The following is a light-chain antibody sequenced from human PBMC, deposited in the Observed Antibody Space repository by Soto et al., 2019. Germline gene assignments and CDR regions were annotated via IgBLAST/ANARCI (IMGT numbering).Light chain of an antibody. Sequence: QSALTQPPSASGSPGQSVTISCTGTSSDVGGYNYVSWYQQHPGKAPKLMIYEVIKRPSGVPDRFSGSKSGNAASLTVSGLQAEDEAEYYCSSYAGNKNVVFGGGTKLTVL. CDR3: SSYAGNKNVV. J-gene: IGLJ2*01. CDR2: EVI. CDR1: SSDVGGYNY. V-gene: IGLV2-8*01.